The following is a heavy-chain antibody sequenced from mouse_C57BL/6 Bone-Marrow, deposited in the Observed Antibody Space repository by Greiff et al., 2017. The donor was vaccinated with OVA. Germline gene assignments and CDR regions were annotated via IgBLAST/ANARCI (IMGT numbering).Heavy chain of an antibody. Sequence: EVKLVESGAELVKPGASVKLSCTASGFNIKDYYMHWVKQRTEQGLEWIGRIDPEDGETKYAPKFQGKATITADTSSNTAYLQLSSLTSEDTAVYYCASRTVVAHYAMDYWGQGTSVTVSS. V-gene: IGHV14-2*01. CDR2: IDPEDGET. CDR1: GFNIKDYY. CDR3: ASRTVVAHYAMDY. J-gene: IGHJ4*01. D-gene: IGHD1-1*01.